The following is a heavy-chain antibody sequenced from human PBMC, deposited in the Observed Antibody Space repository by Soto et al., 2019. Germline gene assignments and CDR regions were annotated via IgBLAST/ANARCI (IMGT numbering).Heavy chain of an antibody. D-gene: IGHD6-19*01. J-gene: IGHJ6*03. CDR3: ARLPPYSSGVYMDV. V-gene: IGHV4-34*01. Sequence: PSETLSLTCAVYGGSFSGYYWSWIRQPPGKGLEWIGEINHSGSTNYNPSLKSRVTISVDTSKNQFSLKLSSVTAADTAVYYCARLPPYSSGVYMDVWGKGTTVPVSS. CDR2: INHSGST. CDR1: GGSFSGYY.